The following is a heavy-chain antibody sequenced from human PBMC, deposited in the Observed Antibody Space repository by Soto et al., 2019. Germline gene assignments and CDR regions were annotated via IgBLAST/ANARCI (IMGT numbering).Heavy chain of an antibody. J-gene: IGHJ6*02. V-gene: IGHV1-3*01. Sequence: RASVKVSCKASGYTFTSYAMHWVRQAPGQRLEWMGWINAGNGNTKYSQKFQGRVTITRDTSASTAYMELSSLRSEDTAVYYCASLYSGAYYYGMDVWGQGTTVTVSS. CDR1: GYTFTSYA. CDR3: ASLYSGAYYYGMDV. D-gene: IGHD2-15*01. CDR2: INAGNGNT.